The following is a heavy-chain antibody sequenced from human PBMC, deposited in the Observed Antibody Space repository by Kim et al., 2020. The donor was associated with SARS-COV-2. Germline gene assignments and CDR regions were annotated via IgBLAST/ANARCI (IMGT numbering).Heavy chain of an antibody. CDR2: INHSGST. D-gene: IGHD5-18*01. CDR3: ARGAGIQLWLHSSSAHAGWFDP. CDR1: GESFSGYY. J-gene: IGHJ5*02. Sequence: SETLSLICAVYGESFSGYYWSWIRQPPGKGLEWIGEINHSGSTNYNPSLKSRVTISVDTSKNQFSLKLSSVTAADTAVYYCARGAGIQLWLHSSSAHAGWFDPWGQGTLVTVCS. V-gene: IGHV4-34*01.